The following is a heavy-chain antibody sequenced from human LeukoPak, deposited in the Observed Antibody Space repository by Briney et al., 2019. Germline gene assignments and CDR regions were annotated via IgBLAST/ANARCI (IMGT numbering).Heavy chain of an antibody. D-gene: IGHD3-9*01. J-gene: IGHJ4*02. CDR3: TRGMRYFDPDY. V-gene: IGHV4-59*01. Sequence: PSETLSLTCTVSGASISTYHGSWIRQPPGEGLEWIGYIYDSVTTNYHPSLKSRVTISADTSKNQFSLNLRSVTAAVTAVYYCTRGMRYFDPDYWGQGTLVTVSS. CDR1: GASISTYH. CDR2: IYDSVTT.